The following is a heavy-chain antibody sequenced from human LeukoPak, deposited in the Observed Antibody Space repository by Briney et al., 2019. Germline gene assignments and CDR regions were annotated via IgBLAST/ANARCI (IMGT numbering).Heavy chain of an antibody. J-gene: IGHJ3*02. CDR1: GDSVSSNSAA. Sequence: SQTLSLTCAISGDSVSSNSAAWNWIRHSPSRGLEWLGRTYYRSKWYNDYAVSVKSRITINPDTSKSQFSLQLNSVTPEDTAVYYCASDRWVVTPRAFDIWGQGTMVTVSS. D-gene: IGHD4-23*01. CDR3: ASDRWVVTPRAFDI. CDR2: TYYRSKWYN. V-gene: IGHV6-1*01.